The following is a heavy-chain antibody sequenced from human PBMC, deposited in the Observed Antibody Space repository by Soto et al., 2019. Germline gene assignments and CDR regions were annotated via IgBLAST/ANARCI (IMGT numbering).Heavy chain of an antibody. CDR1: GFPFSSYG. CDR3: ASSIN. CDR2: IWYDGSNK. V-gene: IGHV3-33*01. Sequence: QVQLVESGGGVVQPGRSLRLSCAASGFPFSSYGMHWVRQAPGKGLDWVAVIWYDGSNKDYADSVKGRFTISRDNSKNTLYLQMNNLRAVDTAVYYCASSINWGQGTLVTVSS. J-gene: IGHJ4*02.